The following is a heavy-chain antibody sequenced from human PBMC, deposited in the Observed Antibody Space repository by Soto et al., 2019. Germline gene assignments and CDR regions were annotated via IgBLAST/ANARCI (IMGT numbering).Heavy chain of an antibody. V-gene: IGHV3-23*01. D-gene: IGHD2-21*01. J-gene: IGHJ4*02. CDR2: ISGSGGYT. CDR3: VRRPDFFDY. Sequence: EVQLLESGGGSVQSGGSLRLSCAASGFTFSSIAMGWVRQGPGKGLEWVSAISGSGGYTYYADFVKGRFTIARDNSRNTHFLQMKSLRAEDPAVYYCVRRPDFFDYWGQGTLVTVSS. CDR1: GFTFSSIA.